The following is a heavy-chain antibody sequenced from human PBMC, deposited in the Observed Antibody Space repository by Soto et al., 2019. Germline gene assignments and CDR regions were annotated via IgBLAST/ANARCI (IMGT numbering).Heavy chain of an antibody. J-gene: IGHJ4*02. Sequence: QVQLQQWGAGLLKPSETLSLTCAVYGGSFSGYYWSWIRQPPGKGLEWIGEINHSGSTNYNPSLKSRVTISVDTSKNQFSLKLSSVXXXXXXXYYXXXXXXXXXSTSCSYDIDYWGQGTLVTVSS. V-gene: IGHV4-34*01. D-gene: IGHD2-2*01. CDR1: GGSFSGYY. CDR2: INHSGST. CDR3: XXXXXXXXSTSCSYDIDY.